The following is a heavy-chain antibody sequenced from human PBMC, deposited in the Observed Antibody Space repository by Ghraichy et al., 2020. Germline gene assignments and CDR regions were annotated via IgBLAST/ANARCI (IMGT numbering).Heavy chain of an antibody. Sequence: GGSLRLSCAASGFTFDDYTMHWVRQAPGKGLEWVSLISWDGGSTYYADSVKGRFTISRDNSKNSLYLQMNSLRTEDTALYYCAKDNDYGDYVSYYGMDVWGQGTTVTGSS. CDR3: AKDNDYGDYVSYYGMDV. D-gene: IGHD4-17*01. CDR1: GFTFDDYT. V-gene: IGHV3-43*01. CDR2: ISWDGGST. J-gene: IGHJ6*02.